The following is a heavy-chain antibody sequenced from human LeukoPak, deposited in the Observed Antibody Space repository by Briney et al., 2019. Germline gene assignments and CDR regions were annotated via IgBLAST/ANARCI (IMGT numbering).Heavy chain of an antibody. CDR1: GFTFSRYA. Sequence: PGGSLRLSCAASGFTFSRYAMSWVRQAPGKGLEWVSGINWNGGSTGYADSVKGRFTISRYNAKNSLYLQMNSLRAEDTALYHCARKLGGAFDSWGQGTMVTDSS. V-gene: IGHV3-20*01. CDR3: ARKLGGAFDS. J-gene: IGHJ3*02. D-gene: IGHD7-27*01. CDR2: INWNGGST.